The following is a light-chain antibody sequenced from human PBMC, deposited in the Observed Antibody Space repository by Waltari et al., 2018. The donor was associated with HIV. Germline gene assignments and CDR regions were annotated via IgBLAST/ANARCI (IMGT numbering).Light chain of an antibody. CDR3: QQRSNWPPLT. V-gene: IGKV3-11*01. CDR2: DAS. CDR1: QSVSSY. J-gene: IGKJ4*01. Sequence: EIVLTQSPAPRSLSPGESATLSCRASQSVSSYLAWYQQKPGQAPRLLIYDASNRATGIPARFSGSGSGTDFTLTISSLEPEDFAVYYCQQRSNWPPLTFGGGTKVEIK.